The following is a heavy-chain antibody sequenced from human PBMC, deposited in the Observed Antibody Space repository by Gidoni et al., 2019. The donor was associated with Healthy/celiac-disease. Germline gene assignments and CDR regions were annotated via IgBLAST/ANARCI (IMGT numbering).Heavy chain of an antibody. J-gene: IGHJ5*02. V-gene: IGHV5-10-1*03. Sequence: EVQLVQSGAEVKKPGESLRISCTGSGYSFTSYWISWVRQMPGKGLEWMGRIDPSDSYTNYSPSFQGHVTISADKSISTAYLQWSSLKASDTAMYYCAATVTTRNWFDPWGQGTLVTVSS. CDR3: AATVTTRNWFDP. CDR2: IDPSDSYT. CDR1: GYSFTSYW. D-gene: IGHD4-17*01.